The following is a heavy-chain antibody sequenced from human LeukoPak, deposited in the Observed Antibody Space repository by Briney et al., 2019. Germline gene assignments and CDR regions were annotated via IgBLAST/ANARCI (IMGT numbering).Heavy chain of an antibody. J-gene: IGHJ6*02. CDR3: TSETRRDYGMDV. CDR1: GFTFSGSA. D-gene: IGHD1-7*01. V-gene: IGHV3-73*01. Sequence: GGSLRLSCAASGFTFSGSAMHWVRQASGKGLEWVGRIRSKANSYATAYAASVKGRFTISRDDSKNTAYLQMNSLKTEDTAVYYCTSETRRDYGMDVWGQGTTVTVSS. CDR2: IRSKANSYAT.